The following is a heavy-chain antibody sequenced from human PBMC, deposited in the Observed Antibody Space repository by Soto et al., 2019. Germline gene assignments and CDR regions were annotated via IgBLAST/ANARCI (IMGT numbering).Heavy chain of an antibody. J-gene: IGHJ5*02. D-gene: IGHD6-13*01. CDR1: GGSISGGDFY. V-gene: IGHV4-31*03. CDR3: ARARRYSSSWFWFDP. Sequence: SSETLSLTCTVSGGSISGGDFYWSWIRQHPGKGLEWIGNIYYSGTTYYNPSLKSRLTMSVDTTSNQFSLKLTSVTAADTAVFYCARARRYSSSWFWFDPWGQGTLVTVSS. CDR2: IYYSGTT.